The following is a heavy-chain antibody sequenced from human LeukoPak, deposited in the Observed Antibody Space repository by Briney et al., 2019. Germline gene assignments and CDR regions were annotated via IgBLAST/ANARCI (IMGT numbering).Heavy chain of an antibody. Sequence: ASVKVSCKASGYTFTGYYMHWVRQAPGQGLEWMGRMNPNSGGTNYAQKFQGRVTMTRDTSISTAYMELSRLRSDDTAVYYCAREGYYDSSGYYYPYYFDYWGQGTLVTVSS. CDR1: GYTFTGYY. CDR3: AREGYYDSSGYYYPYYFDY. D-gene: IGHD3-22*01. J-gene: IGHJ4*02. V-gene: IGHV1-2*06. CDR2: MNPNSGGT.